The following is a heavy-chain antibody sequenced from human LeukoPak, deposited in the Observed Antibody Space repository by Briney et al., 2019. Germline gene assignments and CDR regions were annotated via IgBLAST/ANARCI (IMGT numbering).Heavy chain of an antibody. CDR3: ARDQYCSGGSCYSGTYYYYGMDV. CDR2: ISGSGGST. D-gene: IGHD2-15*01. J-gene: IGHJ6*02. V-gene: IGHV3-23*01. Sequence: GGSLRLSCAASGFTFSSYAMGWVRQAPGKGLEWVSAISGSGGSTYYADSVKGRFTISRDNSKNTLYLQMNSLRAEDTAVYYCARDQYCSGGSCYSGTYYYYGMDVWGQGTTVTVSS. CDR1: GFTFSSYA.